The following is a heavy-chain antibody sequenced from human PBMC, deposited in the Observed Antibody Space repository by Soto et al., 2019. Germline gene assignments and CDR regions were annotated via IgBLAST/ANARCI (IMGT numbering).Heavy chain of an antibody. Sequence: GASVKVSCKTSGYTFTSYGISWVRQAPGQGLEWMGWISAYDGATSYAQKFQGRVTMTTDTSTSTAYMELRSLRSDDTAIYYCARDWDYHPAYWGQGTLVTVSS. CDR1: GYTFTSYG. CDR2: ISAYDGAT. V-gene: IGHV1-18*01. D-gene: IGHD1-7*01. J-gene: IGHJ4*02. CDR3: ARDWDYHPAY.